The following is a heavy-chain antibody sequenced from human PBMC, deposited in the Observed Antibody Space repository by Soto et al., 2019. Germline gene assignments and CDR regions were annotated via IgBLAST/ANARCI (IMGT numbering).Heavy chain of an antibody. Sequence: LSLTCADCGGSFSDYYWRWIRQPPGKGLEWVGEISPTGITKYNPSLKSRVTISVDASKNQFSLKLTSVTAADTAVYYCATPRKNYYYYGMDVWGQGTTVTVSS. CDR2: ISPTGIT. V-gene: IGHV4-34*01. CDR1: GGSFSDYY. J-gene: IGHJ6*02. CDR3: ATPRKNYYYYGMDV.